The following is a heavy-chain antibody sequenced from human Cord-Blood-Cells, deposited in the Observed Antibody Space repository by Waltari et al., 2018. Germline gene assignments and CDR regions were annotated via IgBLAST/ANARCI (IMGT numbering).Heavy chain of an antibody. J-gene: IGHJ4*02. CDR3: ARLGARPFDY. D-gene: IGHD6-6*01. CDR2: INHSGST. V-gene: IGHV4-34*01. CDR1: GGSFSGYY. Sequence: QVQLQQWGAGLLKPSETLSLTCAVYGGSFSGYYWSWTRQPPGKGLEWIGEINHSGSTNYNPSLKSRVTISVDTSKNQFSLKLSSVTAADTAVYYCARLGARPFDYWGQGTLVTVSS.